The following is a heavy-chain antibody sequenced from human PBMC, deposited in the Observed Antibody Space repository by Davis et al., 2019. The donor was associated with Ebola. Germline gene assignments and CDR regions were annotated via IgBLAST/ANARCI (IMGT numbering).Heavy chain of an antibody. CDR3: ARHKTSYGDYYYGMDV. V-gene: IGHV5-51*01. CDR2: IYPGDSDT. J-gene: IGHJ6*02. D-gene: IGHD1-26*01. Sequence: ESLKISCKGSGYSFTSYWIGWVRQMPGKGLEWMGIIYPGDSDTRYSPSFQGQVTISADKSISTAYLQWSSLKASDTAMYYCARHKTSYGDYYYGMDVWGQGTTVTVSS. CDR1: GYSFTSYW.